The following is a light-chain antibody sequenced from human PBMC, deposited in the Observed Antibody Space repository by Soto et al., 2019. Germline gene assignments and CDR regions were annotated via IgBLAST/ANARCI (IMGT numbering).Light chain of an antibody. V-gene: IGKV3-20*01. CDR3: QQYGSSLWT. CDR2: GAS. Sequence: EIVLTQSPRTLSLSPGGRATLSCRASQSVGSSYLAWYQQKPGQAPRLLIYGASIRATGIPDRFSGRGSGTDFSLTISRLEPEDFAVYFCQQYGSSLWTLGQGTKVDIK. J-gene: IGKJ1*01. CDR1: QSVGSSY.